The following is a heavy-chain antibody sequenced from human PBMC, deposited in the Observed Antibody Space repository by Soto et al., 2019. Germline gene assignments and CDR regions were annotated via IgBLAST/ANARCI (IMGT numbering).Heavy chain of an antibody. D-gene: IGHD3-9*01. J-gene: IGHJ4*02. CDR3: ARDLTDLAKYYFDY. CDR1: GFALSGAS. CDR2: ISASGATI. Sequence: GGSLRLSCAASGFALSGASMNWVRQAPGKGLEWVSYISASGATIYYADSVKGRFTISRDKAQNSVYLQMDSLKDEDTAVYYCARDLTDLAKYYFDYWGQGALVTVSS. V-gene: IGHV3-48*02.